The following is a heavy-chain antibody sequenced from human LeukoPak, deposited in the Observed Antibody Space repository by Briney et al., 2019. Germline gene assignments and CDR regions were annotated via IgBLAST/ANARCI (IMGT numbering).Heavy chain of an antibody. CDR3: ARSDGYGLIGI. V-gene: IGHV4-39*07. CDR2: IYSSGST. CDR1: AGSISSGSNY. Sequence: PSQTLSLTCTVSAGSISSGSNYWGWIRQLPGKTLEWIGSIYSSGSTYYNPSLKSRVIILFDTAKNHFSLNLSSVTAADTAVYYCARSDGYGLIGIWGQGTMVTVSS. D-gene: IGHD3-10*01. J-gene: IGHJ3*02.